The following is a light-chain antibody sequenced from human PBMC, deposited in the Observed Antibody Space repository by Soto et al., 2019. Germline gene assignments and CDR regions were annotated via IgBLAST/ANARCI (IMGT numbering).Light chain of an antibody. J-gene: IGKJ5*01. Sequence: EIVLTQSPATLSLSPGERVALSCRASQSVGSHLAWYQQKPGQAPRLLIYDASSRATGIPARFSGSGSGTDFTLTISSLEPEDFAIYYCKHRTNWPPVNFGQGTRLDVK. CDR3: KHRTNWPPVN. CDR2: DAS. V-gene: IGKV3-11*01. CDR1: QSVGSH.